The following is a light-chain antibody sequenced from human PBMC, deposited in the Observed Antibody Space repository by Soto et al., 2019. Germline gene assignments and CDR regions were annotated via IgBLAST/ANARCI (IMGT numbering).Light chain of an antibody. V-gene: IGKV1-27*01. CDR2: GAA. CDR1: AAISND. J-gene: IGKJ1*01. CDR3: QNYNRAPWT. Sequence: DIPMTQSPSSLSAPVGDRVTITCRASAAISNDLAWYYQKPGKDPKRLIYGAATLKAGVPSRFSGSGSGTDFSLSISSRQTEDVSTYYCQNYNRAPWTFGEGTKVESK.